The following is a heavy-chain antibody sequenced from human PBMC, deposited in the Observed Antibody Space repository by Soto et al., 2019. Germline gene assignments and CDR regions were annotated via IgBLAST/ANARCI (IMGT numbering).Heavy chain of an antibody. J-gene: IGHJ3*02. CDR1: GFMFNNSA. CDR3: ARAKAVVIAALDI. V-gene: IGHV3-23*01. D-gene: IGHD2-21*01. Sequence: GGSLRLSCKASGFMFNNSAMTWVRQAPGQGLQWVASVSDNGGSRGGTHYADSVKGRFTISRDNSKNTLYLQLDSLTGADTAVYYCARAKAVVIAALDIWGQGTMVTVSS. CDR2: VSDNGGSRGGT.